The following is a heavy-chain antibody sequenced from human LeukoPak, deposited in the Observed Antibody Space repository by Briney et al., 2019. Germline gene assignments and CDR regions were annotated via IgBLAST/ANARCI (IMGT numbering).Heavy chain of an antibody. CDR1: GYTFTGYY. CDR2: INPNSGGT. CDR3: ARDLSRGGSYSDY. J-gene: IGHJ4*02. Sequence: ASVKVSCKASGYTFTGYYMHWVRQAPGQGLEWMGWINPNSGGTNYAQKFQGRVTVTRDTSISTAYMELSRLRSDDTAVYYCARDLSRGGSYSDYWGQGTLVTVSS. V-gene: IGHV1-2*02. D-gene: IGHD1-26*01.